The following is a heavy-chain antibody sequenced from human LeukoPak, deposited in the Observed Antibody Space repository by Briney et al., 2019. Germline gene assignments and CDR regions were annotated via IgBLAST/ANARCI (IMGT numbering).Heavy chain of an antibody. CDR2: INPNSGDT. CDR1: GYTFTGYY. Sequence: GASVKVSCKASGYTFTGYYLHWVRQAPGLGLEWMGWINPNSGDTNYARRFKDRVTLTRDTSITTAYMELNRLASDDTAVYFCASEGEARHLYYYMDVWGKGTTVTVSS. V-gene: IGHV1-2*02. J-gene: IGHJ6*03. CDR3: ASEGEARHLYYYMDV.